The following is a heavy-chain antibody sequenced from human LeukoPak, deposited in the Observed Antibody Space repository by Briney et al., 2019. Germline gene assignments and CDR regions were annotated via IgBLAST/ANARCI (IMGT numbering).Heavy chain of an antibody. CDR2: IIPIFGTA. Sequence: SVKVSCKASGGTFSSYAISWVRQAPGRGLEWMGGIIPIFGTANYAQKFQGRVTITADESTSTAYMELSSLRSEDTAVYYCASTSPVHHAFDIWGQGTMVTVSS. J-gene: IGHJ3*02. V-gene: IGHV1-69*13. CDR3: ASTSPVHHAFDI. CDR1: GGTFSSYA.